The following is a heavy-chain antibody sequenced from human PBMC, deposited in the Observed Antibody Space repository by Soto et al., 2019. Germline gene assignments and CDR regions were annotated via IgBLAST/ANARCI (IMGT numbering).Heavy chain of an antibody. D-gene: IGHD1-26*01. CDR2: TYYSGST. Sequence: SETLSLSCTVSGGSISSGDYYWSWIRQPPGKGLEWIGYTYYSGSTYYNPSLKSRVTISVDTSKNQFSLKLSSVTAADTAVYYCARAQGRNWFDPWGQGTLVTVSS. V-gene: IGHV4-30-4*01. J-gene: IGHJ5*02. CDR1: GGSISSGDYY. CDR3: ARAQGRNWFDP.